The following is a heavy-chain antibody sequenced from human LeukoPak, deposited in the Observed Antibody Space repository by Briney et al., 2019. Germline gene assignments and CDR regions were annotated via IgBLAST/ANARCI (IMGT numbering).Heavy chain of an antibody. D-gene: IGHD3-10*01. V-gene: IGHV1-2*02. J-gene: IGHJ4*02. CDR2: INPNSGGT. CDR1: GYTFTGYY. Sequence: ASVKVSCKASGYTFTGYYMHWVRQAPGQGLEWMGWINPNSGGTNYAQKFQGRVTMTRDTSISTAYMELSRLRSDDTAVYYCAREGRKRYYGSGSYRYWGQGTLVTVSS. CDR3: AREGRKRYYGSGSYRY.